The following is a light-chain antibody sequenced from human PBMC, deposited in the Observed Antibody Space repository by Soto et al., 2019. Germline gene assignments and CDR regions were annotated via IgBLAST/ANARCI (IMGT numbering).Light chain of an antibody. J-gene: IGKJ1*01. Sequence: IGLPRSPATLSLSPGERATLSCRASQSVSSSFLAWYQQRPGQAPRLLIYAASNTAPGIPDRFSGSGSGTGFTLAISRLEPEDFAVYYCQEYGTSRTFGQGTKVDI. CDR3: QEYGTSRT. CDR2: AAS. CDR1: QSVSSSF. V-gene: IGKV3-20*01.